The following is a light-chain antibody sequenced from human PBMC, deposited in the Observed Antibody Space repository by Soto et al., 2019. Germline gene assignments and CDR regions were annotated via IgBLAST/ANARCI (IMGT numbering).Light chain of an antibody. Sequence: QSVLTQPRSVSGSPAQSVTISCAGTSSDVGTYNYVSWYQQHPGKAPKLVISDVSRRPSGVPDRFSGSKSGNTASLTISGLQAEDEADYYCCSYAGSYINYVFGTGTKVTVL. CDR3: CSYAGSYINYV. J-gene: IGLJ1*01. CDR1: SSDVGTYNY. CDR2: DVS. V-gene: IGLV2-11*01.